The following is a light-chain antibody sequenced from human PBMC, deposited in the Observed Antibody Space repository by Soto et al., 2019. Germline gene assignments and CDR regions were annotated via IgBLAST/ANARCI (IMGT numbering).Light chain of an antibody. CDR3: QQPNCFPYT. CDR1: RGISDS. Sequence: IQLTQSPSSLSASVGDRVTITCRASRGISDSLAWYQQKPGKAPNLLIYAASTLQSGVPSRFTGSVSGKYFTFSLPILPPEDSSAYFCQQPNCFPYTFAQGTKLE. CDR2: AAS. V-gene: IGKV1-9*01. J-gene: IGKJ2*01.